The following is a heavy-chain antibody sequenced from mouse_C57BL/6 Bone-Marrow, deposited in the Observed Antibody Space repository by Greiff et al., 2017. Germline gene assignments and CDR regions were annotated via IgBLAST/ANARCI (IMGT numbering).Heavy chain of an antibody. D-gene: IGHD2-3*01. CDR3: ASVYDGYLYWYFDV. CDR2: IDPSDSYT. J-gene: IGHJ1*03. Sequence: VQLQQSGAELVRPGTSVKLSCKASGYTFTSYWMHWVKQRPGQGLEWIGVIDPSDSYTNYNQKFKGKATLTVDTSSSTAYMQLSSLTSEDSAVYYCASVYDGYLYWYFDVWGTGTTVTVSS. V-gene: IGHV1-59*01. CDR1: GYTFTSYW.